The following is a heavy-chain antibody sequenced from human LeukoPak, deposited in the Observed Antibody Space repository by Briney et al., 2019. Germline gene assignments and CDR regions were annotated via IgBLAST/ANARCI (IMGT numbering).Heavy chain of an antibody. Sequence: SETLSLTCTVSGGSISSYYWSWIRQPPGKGLEWIGYIYYSGSTNYNPSLKSRVTISVDTSKNQFSLKLSSVTAADTAVYYCARAVASPTEFDPWGQGTLVTVSS. CDR1: GGSISSYY. D-gene: IGHD6-19*01. CDR3: ARAVASPTEFDP. V-gene: IGHV4-59*01. CDR2: IYYSGST. J-gene: IGHJ5*02.